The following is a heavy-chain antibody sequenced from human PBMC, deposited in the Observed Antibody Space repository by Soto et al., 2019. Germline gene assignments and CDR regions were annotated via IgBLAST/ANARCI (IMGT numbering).Heavy chain of an antibody. D-gene: IGHD2-2*01. J-gene: IGHJ6*02. V-gene: IGHV3-30*18. CDR3: AKGTGRSSYYYGMDV. CDR1: GFTFSSYG. CDR2: ISYDGSNK. Sequence: QVQLVESGGGVVQPGRSLRLSCAASGFTFSSYGMHWVRQAPGKGLEWVAVISYDGSNKYYADYVKGRFTISRDNSKNTLYLQMNSLRAEDTAVYYCAKGTGRSSYYYGMDVWGQGTTVTVSS.